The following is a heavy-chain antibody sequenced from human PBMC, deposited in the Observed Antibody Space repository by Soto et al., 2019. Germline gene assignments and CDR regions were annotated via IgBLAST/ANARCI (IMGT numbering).Heavy chain of an antibody. Sequence: SETLSLTCSVSGYSISSGYYWAWIRQPPGKGLEWIGSVYHSGSTYYNPSLKSRVTISVDTSKKQFSLKVRSVTAADTATYYCARANVYNWNQGHYYYGMDVWGQGTTVTVSS. CDR1: GYSISSGYY. CDR3: ARANVYNWNQGHYYYGMDV. J-gene: IGHJ6*02. CDR2: VYHSGST. V-gene: IGHV4-38-2*02. D-gene: IGHD1-20*01.